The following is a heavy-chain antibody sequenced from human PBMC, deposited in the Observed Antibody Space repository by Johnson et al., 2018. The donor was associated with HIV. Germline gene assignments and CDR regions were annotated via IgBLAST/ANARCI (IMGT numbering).Heavy chain of an antibody. V-gene: IGHV3-23*04. CDR1: GFTFSNYA. Sequence: VQLVESGGGLVQPGGSLRLSCAASGFTFSNYAMTWVRQAPGKGLEWVSGINWNGDATYYAASVKGRFTISRDNAKNTLFLQMNSLRAEDTAVYYCARASDSYCSADCYGDGFQISDQGTKVIVSS. CDR2: INWNGDAT. D-gene: IGHD2-21*02. J-gene: IGHJ3*02. CDR3: ARASDSYCSADCYGDGFQI.